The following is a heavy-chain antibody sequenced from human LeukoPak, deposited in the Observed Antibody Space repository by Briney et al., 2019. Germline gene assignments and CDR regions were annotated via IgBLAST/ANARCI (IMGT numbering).Heavy chain of an antibody. CDR2: INPNSGGT. D-gene: IGHD6-6*01. CDR3: ARDPSSSYYLDY. Sequence: ASVKVSCKASGYTFTVYYIHWVRQAPGQGPECMGWINPNSGGTNYAQKFQGRVTMTRDTSISTAYMELNRLTSDDTAVYYCARDPSSSYYLDYWGQGTLVTVPS. V-gene: IGHV1-2*02. J-gene: IGHJ4*02. CDR1: GYTFTVYY.